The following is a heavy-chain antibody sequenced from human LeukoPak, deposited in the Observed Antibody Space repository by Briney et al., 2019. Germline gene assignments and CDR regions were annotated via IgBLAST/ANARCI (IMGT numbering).Heavy chain of an antibody. Sequence: SETLSLTCTVSGGSISSYYWSWIRQPPGKGLEWIGYIYYSGSTNYNPSIKSRVTISVDKSKNQFSLKLSSVTAADTAVYYCARGDYRLFDYWGQGTLVTVSS. CDR2: IYYSGST. V-gene: IGHV4-59*01. D-gene: IGHD4-17*01. CDR1: GGSISSYY. CDR3: ARGDYRLFDY. J-gene: IGHJ4*02.